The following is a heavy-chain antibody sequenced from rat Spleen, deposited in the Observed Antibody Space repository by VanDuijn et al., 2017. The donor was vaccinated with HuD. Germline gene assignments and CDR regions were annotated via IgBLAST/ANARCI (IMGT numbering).Heavy chain of an antibody. CDR1: GFTFSDYY. CDR2: ITNTGRNT. D-gene: IGHD1-2*01. J-gene: IGHJ4*01. Sequence: EVQLVESDGGLVQPGRSLKLSCAASGFTFSDYYMAWIRQAPGKGLEWVASITNTGRNTYYPDSVKGRFTISRDNAKSTLYLQMNSLRSEDTATYYCARPCSRRYVMDAWGQGASVTVSS. CDR3: ARPCSRRYVMDA. V-gene: IGHV5-22*01.